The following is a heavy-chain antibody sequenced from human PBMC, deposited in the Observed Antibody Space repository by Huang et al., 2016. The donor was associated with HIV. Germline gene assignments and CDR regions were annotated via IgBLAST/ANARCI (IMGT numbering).Heavy chain of an antibody. CDR2: MNPKSGNT. J-gene: IGHJ4*02. Sequence: QVQLVQSGAEVKKPGASVKVSCKASGFNFNNYDFNWVRQASGQGLEWMGWMNPKSGNTGYAQKFQGRVTITRNTSIITAYMELRSRRSEDTAVYYCARARGFLYDSTGYYSRYYFDSWGQGTLVTISS. CDR1: GFNFNNYD. CDR3: ARARGFLYDSTGYYSRYYFDS. D-gene: IGHD3-22*01. V-gene: IGHV1-8*03.